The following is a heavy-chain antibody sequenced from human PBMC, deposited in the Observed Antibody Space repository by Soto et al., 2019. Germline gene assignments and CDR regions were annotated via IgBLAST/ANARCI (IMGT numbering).Heavy chain of an antibody. CDR3: AKGDSRRPKTDYALDP. J-gene: IGHJ5*02. V-gene: IGHV6-1*01. D-gene: IGHD4-17*01. CDR2: TYSRSKWYN. CDR1: GDSVSSNSAA. Sequence: SQTLSLTCAISGDSVSSNSAAWNWIRQSPSRGLEWLGRTYSRSKWYNDYAVSVKSRIIINPDTSKNQFSLQLNSVTPEDTAVYYCAKGDSRRPKTDYALDPWGQGTLVSV.